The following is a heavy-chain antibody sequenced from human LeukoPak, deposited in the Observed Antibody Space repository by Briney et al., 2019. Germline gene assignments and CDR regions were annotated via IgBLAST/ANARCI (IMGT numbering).Heavy chain of an antibody. J-gene: IGHJ4*02. V-gene: IGHV4-39*07. CDR2: INYSGDT. CDR1: GGSIGSSSFY. CDR3: VRLQAVTGNFDY. Sequence: SETLSLTCTVSGGSIGSSSFYWGWIRQPPGQGLEWIETINYSGDTYYNPSLKSRVTISVDSSRNQFSLKLSSVTAADTAVYYCVRLQAVTGNFDYWGQGALVTVSS. D-gene: IGHD1-20*01.